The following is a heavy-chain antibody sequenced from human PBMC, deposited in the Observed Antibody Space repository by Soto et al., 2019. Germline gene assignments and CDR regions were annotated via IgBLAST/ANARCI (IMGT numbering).Heavy chain of an antibody. Sequence: QVQLVQSGAEVKKPGASVKVSCKASGYTFIDFGITWVRQAPGQGLEWMGWISAYNGDTNYAQNFQDRVTMTTDTSTNTVFMELRSLTSDDTAVYYCARAGAAVTMFFDFWGRGTLVAVSS. CDR2: ISAYNGDT. J-gene: IGHJ4*02. V-gene: IGHV1-18*01. D-gene: IGHD4-17*01. CDR3: ARAGAAVTMFFDF. CDR1: GYTFIDFG.